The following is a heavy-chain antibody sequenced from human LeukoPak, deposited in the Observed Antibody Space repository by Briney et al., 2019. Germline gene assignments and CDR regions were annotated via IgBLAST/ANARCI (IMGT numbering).Heavy chain of an antibody. J-gene: IGHJ3*02. Sequence: SETLSLTCTASGGSISSYYWSWIRQPPGKGLEWIGYIYYSGSTNYNPSLKSRVTISVDTSKNQFSLKLSSVTAADTAVYYCARDRYSSGWYVAFDIWGQGTMVTVSS. D-gene: IGHD6-19*01. CDR1: GGSISSYY. CDR3: ARDRYSSGWYVAFDI. V-gene: IGHV4-59*01. CDR2: IYYSGST.